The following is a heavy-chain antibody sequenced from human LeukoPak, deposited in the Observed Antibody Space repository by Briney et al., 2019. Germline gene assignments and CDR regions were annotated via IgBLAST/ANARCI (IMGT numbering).Heavy chain of an antibody. CDR1: GGSFSGYY. J-gene: IGHJ4*02. V-gene: IGHV4-34*01. CDR3: ARQGGTYYYDSSGYPFYYFDY. CDR2: INHSGST. D-gene: IGHD3-22*01. Sequence: SETLSLTCAVYGGSFSGYYWSWIRQPPGKGLEWIGEINHSGSTNYNPSLKSRVTISVDTSKNQFSLKLSSVTAADTAVYYCARQGGTYYYDSSGYPFYYFDYWGQGTLVTVSS.